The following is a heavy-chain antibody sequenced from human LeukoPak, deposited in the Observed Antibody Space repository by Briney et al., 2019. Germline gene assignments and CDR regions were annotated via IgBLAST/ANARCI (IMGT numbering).Heavy chain of an antibody. D-gene: IGHD3-3*01. CDR2: IKSKTDGGTT. Sequence: GGSLRLSCAASGFTFSNAWMSWVRQAPGKGLEWVGRIKSKTDGGTTDYAAPVKGRFTISRDDSKNTLYLQMNSLKTEDTAVYYCTTPKVFGDLNWYYYYYMDVWGKGTTVTVSS. V-gene: IGHV3-15*01. CDR1: GFTFSNAW. CDR3: TTPKVFGDLNWYYYYYMDV. J-gene: IGHJ6*03.